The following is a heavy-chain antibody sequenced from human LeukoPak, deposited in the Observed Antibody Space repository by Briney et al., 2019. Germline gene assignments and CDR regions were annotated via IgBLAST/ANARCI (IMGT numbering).Heavy chain of an antibody. CDR3: ARVGSPPWSYYYYMDV. CDR1: GGSISSYY. CDR2: IYYSGST. J-gene: IGHJ6*03. Sequence: SETLSLTCTVSGGSISSYYWSWIRQPPGKGLEWLGYIYYSGSTNYNPSLKSRVTISVDTSKNQFSLKLNSVTAADTAVYYCARVGSPPWSYYYYMDVWGKGTTVTVSS. D-gene: IGHD1-26*01. V-gene: IGHV4-59*01.